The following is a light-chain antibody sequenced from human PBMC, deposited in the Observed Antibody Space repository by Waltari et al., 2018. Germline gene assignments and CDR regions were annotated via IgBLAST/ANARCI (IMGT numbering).Light chain of an antibody. J-gene: IGKJ1*01. Sequence: DIQMTQSPSSLSASVGDRITISCRASQSISNYLNWYQQTPGKAPKLLIYAASSLQSGVPSRFSGIGSGTHFTLTISSLQPEDFATYYCQQSYSSLTWTFGQGTKVEIK. CDR2: AAS. CDR3: QQSYSSLTWT. V-gene: IGKV1-39*01. CDR1: QSISNY.